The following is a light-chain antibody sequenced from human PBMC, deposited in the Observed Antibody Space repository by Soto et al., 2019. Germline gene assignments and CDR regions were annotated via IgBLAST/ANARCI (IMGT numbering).Light chain of an antibody. V-gene: IGKV3-11*01. J-gene: IGKJ5*01. Sequence: EVVLTQSPATLSVSPGDTVTLSCRASQSVSTFLAWYQHRPGQAPRPLIYDTFERATGVPDRFSGGGSGTDFTLTISSLEPEYVAVYYCQQRARWPMPFGQGTRLELK. CDR2: DTF. CDR1: QSVSTF. CDR3: QQRARWPMP.